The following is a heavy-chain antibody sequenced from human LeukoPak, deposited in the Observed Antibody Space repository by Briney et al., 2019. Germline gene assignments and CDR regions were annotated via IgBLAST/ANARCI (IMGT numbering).Heavy chain of an antibody. J-gene: IGHJ4*02. V-gene: IGHV3-49*03. D-gene: IGHD3-10*01. CDR1: GFTFSSYW. CDR3: TRHEEGLWFPIDY. CDR2: IRSKAYGGTT. Sequence: GGSLRLSCAASGFTFSSYWMSWFRQAPGKGLEWVGFIRSKAYGGTTEYAASVKGRFTISRDDSKSIAYLQMNSLKTEDTAVYYCTRHEEGLWFPIDYWGQGTLVTVSS.